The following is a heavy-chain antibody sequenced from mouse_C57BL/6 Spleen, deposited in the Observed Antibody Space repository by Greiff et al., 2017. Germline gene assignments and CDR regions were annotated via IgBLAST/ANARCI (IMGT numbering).Heavy chain of an antibody. CDR1: GYTFTDYE. CDR2: IDPETGGT. D-gene: IGHD1-1*01. CDR3: TRGGSSYDYAMDY. J-gene: IGHJ4*01. Sequence: QVQLQQSGAELVRPGASVTLSCKASGYTFTDYEMHWVKQTPVHGLEWIGAIDPETGGTAYNQKFKGKAILTADKSSSTAYRELRSLTSEDSAVYYCTRGGSSYDYAMDYWGQGTSVTVSS. V-gene: IGHV1-15*01.